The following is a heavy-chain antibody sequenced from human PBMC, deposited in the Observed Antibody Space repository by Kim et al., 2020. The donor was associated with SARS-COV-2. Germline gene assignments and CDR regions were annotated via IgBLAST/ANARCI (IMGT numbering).Heavy chain of an antibody. CDR2: ISYDGSNK. CDR1: GFTFSSYA. V-gene: IGHV3-30*04. J-gene: IGHJ6*02. Sequence: GGSLRLSCAASGFTFSSYAMHWVRQAPGKGLEWVAVISYDGSNKYYADSVKGRFTISRDNSKNTLYLQMNSLRAEDTAVYYCARDPKEAYSTYGMDVWGQGTTVTVSS. CDR3: ARDPKEAYSTYGMDV. D-gene: IGHD6-13*01.